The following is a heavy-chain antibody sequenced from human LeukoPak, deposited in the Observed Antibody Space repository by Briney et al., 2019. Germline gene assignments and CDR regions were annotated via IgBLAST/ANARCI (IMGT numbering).Heavy chain of an antibody. J-gene: IGHJ4*02. D-gene: IGHD4-17*01. V-gene: IGHV3-30-3*01. Sequence: GGSLRLSCAASGFTFSNYTMHWVRQAPGKGLEWVAIISSDGSNKYYADSVKGRFTISRDNSKNTLYVQMNSLRAEDTAVYYCARDYGDYCFDYWGQGTLVTVSS. CDR3: ARDYGDYCFDY. CDR1: GFTFSNYT. CDR2: ISSDGSNK.